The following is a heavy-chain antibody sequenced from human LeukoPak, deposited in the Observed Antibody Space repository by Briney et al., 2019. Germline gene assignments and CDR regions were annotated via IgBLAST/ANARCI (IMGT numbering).Heavy chain of an antibody. CDR2: IKKDGSEK. V-gene: IGHV3-7*01. CDR1: GLTFSSYW. CDR3: ARQETSSYNGAFDI. J-gene: IGHJ3*02. Sequence: GGSLRLSCVASSGLTFSSYWMSWVRQAPGKGLEWVANIKKDGSEKYYMDSVKGRFTISRDNAKNSLYLQMNSLRADDTAVYHCARQETSSYNGAFDIWGQGTMVTVSS. D-gene: IGHD1-26*01.